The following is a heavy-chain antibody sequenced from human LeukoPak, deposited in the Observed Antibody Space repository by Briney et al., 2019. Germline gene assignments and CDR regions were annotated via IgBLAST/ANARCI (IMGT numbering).Heavy chain of an antibody. CDR3: ARVRPRPVVDK. CDR2: IYYTGST. J-gene: IGHJ4*02. Sequence: PSETLSLTCTVSSGSINNYYWSWVRRPPGKGLEWIGYIYYTGSTNYNPSLKSRVTISVDTSKNQFSLKLTSVTAADTAVYYCARVRPRPVVDKWGQGTLVTVSS. CDR1: SGSINNYY. D-gene: IGHD2-15*01. V-gene: IGHV4-59*01.